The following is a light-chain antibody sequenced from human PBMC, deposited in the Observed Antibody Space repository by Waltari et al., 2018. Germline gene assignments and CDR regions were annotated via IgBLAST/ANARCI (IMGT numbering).Light chain of an antibody. CDR1: SSNLGNNV. J-gene: IGLJ3*02. CDR2: RND. Sequence: QSVLTQPPSASGTPGQRVTISCSGTSSNLGNNVVNWYQQVPGTAPKLLIYRNDRLPSGVPDRFSASESGTSASRAISGLQSEDEAEYYCASWDDSLNGHWVFGGGTKVTVL. CDR3: ASWDDSLNGHWV. V-gene: IGLV1-44*01.